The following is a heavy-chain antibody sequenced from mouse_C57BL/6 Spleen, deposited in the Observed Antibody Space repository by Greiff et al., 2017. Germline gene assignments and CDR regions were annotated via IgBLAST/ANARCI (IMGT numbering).Heavy chain of an antibody. CDR1: GYTFTDYE. J-gene: IGHJ3*01. V-gene: IGHV1-15*01. CDR3: TRGLRRGFGY. D-gene: IGHD2-12*01. CDR2: IDPETGGT. Sequence: VQLQQSGAELVRPGASVTLSCKASGYTFTDYEMHWVKQTPVHGLEWIGAIDPETGGTAYNQKFKGKAILTADKSSSTAYMELRSLTSEDSAVYYCTRGLRRGFGYWGQGALVTVSA.